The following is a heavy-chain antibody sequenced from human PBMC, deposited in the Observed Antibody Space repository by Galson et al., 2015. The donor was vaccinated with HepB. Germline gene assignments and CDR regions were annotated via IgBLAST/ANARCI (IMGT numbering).Heavy chain of an antibody. CDR1: GGSISSYY. V-gene: IGHV4-4*07. CDR3: ARGSGVVTPRDWYFDL. J-gene: IGHJ2*01. CDR2: IYTSGGT. D-gene: IGHD4-23*01. Sequence: ETLSLTCTVSGGSISSYYWSWLRQPAGKGLEWIGRIYTSGGTNYNPSLKSRVTMSVDTSKNQFSLKLSSVTAADTAVYYCARGSGVVTPRDWYFDLWGRGTLVTVSS.